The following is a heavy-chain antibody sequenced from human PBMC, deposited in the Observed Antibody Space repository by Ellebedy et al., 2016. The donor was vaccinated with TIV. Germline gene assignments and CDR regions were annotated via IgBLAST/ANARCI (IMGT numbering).Heavy chain of an antibody. D-gene: IGHD1/OR15-1a*01. V-gene: IGHV3-33*01. J-gene: IGHJ4*02. Sequence: GESLKISXAASGFTFSNYGMHWVRQAPGKGLEWVALIWYDGSNKYYADSVKGRFTISRDDSRNMLYLQMNSLRAEDTAVYHCARDRGWNSAHFDYWGQGTLVTVS. CDR3: ARDRGWNSAHFDY. CDR1: GFTFSNYG. CDR2: IWYDGSNK.